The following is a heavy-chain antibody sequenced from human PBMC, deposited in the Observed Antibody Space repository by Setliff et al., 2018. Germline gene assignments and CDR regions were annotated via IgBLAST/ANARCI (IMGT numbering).Heavy chain of an antibody. CDR2: IYFTGST. CDR3: VRVEAGYCSSTSCYVVGAFDI. Sequence: PSETLSLTCAVSGDSISGDYWNWIRQSPGKGLEWIGNIYFTGSTNYNPSLKSRGTISVDTSRNQFSLKLSSVTAADTAVYYCVRVEAGYCSSTSCYVVGAFDIWGQGTMVTVSS. J-gene: IGHJ3*02. CDR1: GDSISGDY. D-gene: IGHD2-2*03. V-gene: IGHV4-4*08.